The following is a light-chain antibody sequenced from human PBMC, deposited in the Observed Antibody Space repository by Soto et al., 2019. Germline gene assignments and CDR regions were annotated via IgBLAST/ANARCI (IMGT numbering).Light chain of an antibody. Sequence: QSVLTQPPSVSGTPGQTVTISCSGSSSNIGSKSVQWYQQLPETAPKLLIYSNNQRPSGVPDRFSGSKSGTSASLAISGLQSEDEAHYYCGAWDDTLNVLVFGGGPQLTV. J-gene: IGLJ2*01. CDR1: SSNIGSKS. CDR3: GAWDDTLNVLV. CDR2: SNN. V-gene: IGLV1-44*01.